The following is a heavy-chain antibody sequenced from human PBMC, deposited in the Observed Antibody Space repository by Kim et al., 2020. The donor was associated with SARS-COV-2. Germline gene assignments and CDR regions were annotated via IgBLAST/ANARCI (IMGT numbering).Heavy chain of an antibody. CDR2: IYHSGST. J-gene: IGHJ3*01. V-gene: IGHV4-4*02. CDR1: GGSISSSNW. CDR3: ARDRFFYDRSGYYPDDFDV. Sequence: SETLSLTCAVSGGSISSSNWWSCGRQPPGKRLWGLEEIYHSGSTNYKPSLKSRVTISVDNSKNPFSLKLSSVTAADTAVYYCARDRFFYDRSGYYPDDFDVWGQGTMVTVSS. D-gene: IGHD3-22*01.